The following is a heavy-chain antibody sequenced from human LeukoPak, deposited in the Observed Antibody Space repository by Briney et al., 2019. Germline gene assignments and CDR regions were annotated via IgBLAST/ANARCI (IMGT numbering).Heavy chain of an antibody. CDR2: ISSSSSYI. CDR1: GFTFSSYS. Sequence: KSGGSLRLSCAASGFTFSSYSMNWVRQAPGKGLEWVSSISSSSSYIYYADSVKGRFTISRDNAKNSLYLQMNSLRAEDTAVYYCARALPNQAFDTWGQGTMVTVSS. J-gene: IGHJ3*02. V-gene: IGHV3-21*01. CDR3: ARALPNQAFDT.